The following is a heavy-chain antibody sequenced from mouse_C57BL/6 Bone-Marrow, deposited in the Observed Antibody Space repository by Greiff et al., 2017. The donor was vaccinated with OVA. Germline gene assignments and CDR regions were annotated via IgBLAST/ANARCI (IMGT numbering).Heavy chain of an antibody. D-gene: IGHD1-1*01. CDR1: GFTFSSYA. Sequence: EVKLVESGGGLVKPGGSLKLSCAASGFTFSSYAMSWVRQTPEKRLEWVATISDGGGYTYYPDNVKGRFTISRDNAKNNLYLQMSHLKSEDTDMYYGAREGDYYGSSHWDFDDWGTGTTVTVSS. V-gene: IGHV5-4*01. J-gene: IGHJ1*03. CDR3: AREGDYYGSSHWDFDD. CDR2: ISDGGGYT.